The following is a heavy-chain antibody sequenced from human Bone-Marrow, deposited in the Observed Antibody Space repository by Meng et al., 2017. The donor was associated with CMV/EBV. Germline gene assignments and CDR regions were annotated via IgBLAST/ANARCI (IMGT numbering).Heavy chain of an antibody. D-gene: IGHD3-16*01. CDR1: GFTVSSNY. Sequence: VELVESGGGLVPPGGSLRLSCAASGFTVSSNYMSWVRQAPGKGLEWVSVIYSGGSTYYADSVKGRFTISRDNSKNTLYLQMNSLRAEDTAVYYCAREIGGPNYFDYWGQGTLVTVSS. J-gene: IGHJ4*02. CDR2: IYSGGST. CDR3: AREIGGPNYFDY. V-gene: IGHV3-66*01.